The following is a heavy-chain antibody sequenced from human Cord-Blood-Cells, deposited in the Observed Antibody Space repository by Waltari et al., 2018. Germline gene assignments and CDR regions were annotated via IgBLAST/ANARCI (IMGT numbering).Heavy chain of an antibody. J-gene: IGHJ4*02. Sequence: QVQLVQSGAEVKKPGASVKVSCKASGYTFTGYYIHWVRQAPGQGLEWMGWINPNRGGTNYAQKFQGRVTMTRDTFISTAYMELSRLRSDDTAVYYCARERVNWGFDYWGQGTLVTVSS. V-gene: IGHV1-2*02. D-gene: IGHD7-27*01. CDR3: ARERVNWGFDY. CDR2: INPNRGGT. CDR1: GYTFTGYY.